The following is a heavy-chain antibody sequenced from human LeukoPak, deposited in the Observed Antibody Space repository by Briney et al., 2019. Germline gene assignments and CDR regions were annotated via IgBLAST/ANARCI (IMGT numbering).Heavy chain of an antibody. CDR2: IYYSGST. CDR3: ARAGGSGRPRFDY. D-gene: IGHD3-10*01. Sequence: SETLSLTCTVSGGSISSYYWSWIRQPPGKGLEWIGYIYYSGSTNYNPSLKSRVTISVDTSKNQFSLKLSSVTAADTAVYYCARAGGSGRPRFDYWGQGTLVTVSS. J-gene: IGHJ4*02. CDR1: GGSISSYY. V-gene: IGHV4-59*01.